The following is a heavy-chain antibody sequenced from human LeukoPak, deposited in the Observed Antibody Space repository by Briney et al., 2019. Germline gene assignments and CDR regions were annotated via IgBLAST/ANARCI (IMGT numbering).Heavy chain of an antibody. CDR1: GGSINSSNYY. V-gene: IGHV4-39*01. D-gene: IGHD3-16*01. Sequence: SETLSLTCIVSGGSINSSNYYWDWVRQPPGKGLEWIGSIHNSGSTYYNPSFKSRVTISVDTSKNQFFLKLSSVTAADTAVYYCATYNRDVWGRLDHWGQGTLVTVSS. CDR2: IHNSGST. J-gene: IGHJ4*02. CDR3: ATYNRDVWGRLDH.